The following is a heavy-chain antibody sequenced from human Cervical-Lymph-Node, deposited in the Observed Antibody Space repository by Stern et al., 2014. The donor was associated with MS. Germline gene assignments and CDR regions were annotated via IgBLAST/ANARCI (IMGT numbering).Heavy chain of an antibody. CDR2: IYPGDSDI. J-gene: IGHJ4*02. CDR1: GYSFYSYW. D-gene: IGHD3-3*01. CDR3: ARRGVTTRFDY. V-gene: IGHV5-51*01. Sequence: EVQLVESGAEVRKPGESLTISCLASGYSFYSYWIGWVRQMPGKGLGWMGIIYPGDSDIRYSPSFQGQVTISADKSINTAYLQWSSLKASDTAMYYCARRGVTTRFDYWGQGTLVTVSS.